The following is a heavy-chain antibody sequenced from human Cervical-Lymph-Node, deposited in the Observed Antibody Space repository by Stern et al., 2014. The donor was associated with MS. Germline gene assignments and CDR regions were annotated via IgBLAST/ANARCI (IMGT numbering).Heavy chain of an antibody. CDR2: IIPSIDMA. V-gene: IGHV1-69*09. CDR1: DDTFSTYK. CDR3: AREDTYYYYGMDV. Sequence: QMQLVQSGAEVRKPGSSVKVSCKASDDTFSTYKISWVRQAPGQGLQWMGRIIPSIDMADYAQNFRGRVTITADKSTATAYMELSSLKSEDTAIYYCAREDTYYYYGMDVWGQGTTVTVSS. J-gene: IGHJ6*02.